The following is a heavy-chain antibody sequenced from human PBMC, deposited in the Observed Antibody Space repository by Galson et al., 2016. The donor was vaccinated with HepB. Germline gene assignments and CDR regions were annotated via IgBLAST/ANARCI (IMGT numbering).Heavy chain of an antibody. V-gene: IGHV4-39*01. CDR1: GGSLSSSSYY. D-gene: IGHD3-9*01. CDR2: VYYSGST. CDR3: ARLDSILTGYYGYFDY. J-gene: IGHJ4*02. Sequence: SETLSLTCTVSGGSLSSSSYYWGWVRQTPGKGLEWIGSVYYSGSTYYNPSLESRLTISVDTSRNQFSLRLRSVTAADTAVYYCARLDSILTGYYGYFDYWAQGTLVTVSS.